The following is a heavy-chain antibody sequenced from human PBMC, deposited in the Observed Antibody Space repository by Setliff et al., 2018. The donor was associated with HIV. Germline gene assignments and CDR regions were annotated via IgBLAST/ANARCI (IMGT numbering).Heavy chain of an antibody. V-gene: IGHV1-69*13. D-gene: IGHD3-3*01. CDR1: GGTLSSYV. CDR2: IIGIFDTP. Sequence: SVKVSCKASGGTLSSYVVSWVRQAPGQGLEWMGGIIGIFDTPKYAQKFQGRVTITVDESTNTAYMELRSLRSEDTAVYYCARGTPVGTIWNYYSYMDLWGKGTTVTVSS. CDR3: ARGTPVGTIWNYYSYMDL. J-gene: IGHJ6*03.